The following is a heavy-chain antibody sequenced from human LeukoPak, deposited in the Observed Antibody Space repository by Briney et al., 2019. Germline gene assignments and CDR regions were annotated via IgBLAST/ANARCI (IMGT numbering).Heavy chain of an antibody. CDR1: GFTVSSNY. Sequence: GGSLRLSCAASGFTVSSNYMSWVRQAPGKGLEWVSVIYSGGSTYYADSVKGRFTISRDNSKNTLYLQMNSLRAEDTAVYYCARDREHSYYYYYMDVWGKGATVTVSS. CDR2: IYSGGST. CDR3: ARDREHSYYYYYMDV. D-gene: IGHD1-26*01. V-gene: IGHV3-53*01. J-gene: IGHJ6*03.